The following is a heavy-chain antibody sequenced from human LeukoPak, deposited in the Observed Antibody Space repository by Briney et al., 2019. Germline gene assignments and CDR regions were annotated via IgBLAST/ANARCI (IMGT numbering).Heavy chain of an antibody. V-gene: IGHV3-74*01. D-gene: IGHD2-15*01. CDR3: ASPGWSDALDM. CDR2: ISSDGTST. CDR1: GFTFRSYG. Sequence: PGGSLRLSCAASGFTFRSYGMHWVRQAPGKGLVWVSRISSDGTSTTYADSVEGRFTISRDNAKNTLYLQLDSLRAEDTAIYYCASPGWSDALDMWGQGTRVTVSS. J-gene: IGHJ3*02.